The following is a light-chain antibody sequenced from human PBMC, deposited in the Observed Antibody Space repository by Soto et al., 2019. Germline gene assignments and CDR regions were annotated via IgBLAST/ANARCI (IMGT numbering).Light chain of an antibody. CDR1: SSDVGGYNY. J-gene: IGLJ1*01. CDR3: SSYTSRVTYV. V-gene: IGLV2-14*01. Sequence: QSVLTQPASVSGSPGQSITISCTGTSSDVGGYNYVSWYQQHPGKAPKLMIYEVINRPSGVSDRFSGSKSGNTASLIISGLQAEDEAYYYCSSYTSRVTYVFGTGTKVTVL. CDR2: EVI.